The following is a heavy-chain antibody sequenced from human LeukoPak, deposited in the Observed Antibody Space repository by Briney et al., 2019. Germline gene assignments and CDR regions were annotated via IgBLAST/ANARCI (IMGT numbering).Heavy chain of an antibody. CDR3: ARVVDTAMAFDY. V-gene: IGHV4-59*01. CDR1: GVSISSYY. J-gene: IGHJ4*02. Sequence: SGTLSLTWTVSGVSISSYYWSWIRQPPGKGLEWIGYIYYSGSTNYNPSLKSRVTISVDTSKNQFSLKPSSVTAADTAVYYCARVVDTAMAFDYWGQGTLVTVSS. D-gene: IGHD5-18*01. CDR2: IYYSGST.